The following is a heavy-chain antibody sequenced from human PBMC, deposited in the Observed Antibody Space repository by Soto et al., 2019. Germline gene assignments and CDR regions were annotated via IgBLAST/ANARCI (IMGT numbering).Heavy chain of an antibody. CDR1: GASISSYH. V-gene: IGHV4-4*07. D-gene: IGHD6-13*01. Sequence: QVQLQESCPRLVKPSETLSLFCTVSGASISSYHWSWIRQSAGKGLEWIGRIAPSGSTNYNPSLRGRVTMSVDTSETQFSLRRRSVTAADTAVYYCARDRSAAGPSNWFAPWGQGTLVTVSS. CDR3: ARDRSAAGPSNWFAP. CDR2: IAPSGST. J-gene: IGHJ5*02.